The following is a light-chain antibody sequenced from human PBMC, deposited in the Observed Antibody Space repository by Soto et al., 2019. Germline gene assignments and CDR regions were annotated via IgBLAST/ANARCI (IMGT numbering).Light chain of an antibody. CDR1: SSNIGSNY. Sequence: QAVVTQPPSASGTPGQRVTISCSGSSSNIGSNYVYWHQQIPGTAPKLLIYRNNQRPSGVPDRFSGSKSGTSASLAISGLRSEDEADYYCATWDDSLRGRVFGGGTQLTVL. J-gene: IGLJ3*02. CDR2: RNN. V-gene: IGLV1-47*01. CDR3: ATWDDSLRGRV.